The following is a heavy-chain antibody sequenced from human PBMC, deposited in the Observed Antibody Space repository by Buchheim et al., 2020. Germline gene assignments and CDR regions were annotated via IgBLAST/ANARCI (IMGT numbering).Heavy chain of an antibody. CDR1: GFTFRSYA. Sequence: EAQLLESGGGLVQPGGSLRLSCAASGFTFRSYAMTWVRQAPGKGLEWVSGISDSGGTTYYADSVKGRFTISSDNSKNRMYLQMNSLRAEDTAVYYCVKISSPIVVPRLGYFYYGMDVWGQGTT. D-gene: IGHD2-2*01. CDR2: ISDSGGTT. J-gene: IGHJ6*02. CDR3: VKISSPIVVPRLGYFYYGMDV. V-gene: IGHV3-23*01.